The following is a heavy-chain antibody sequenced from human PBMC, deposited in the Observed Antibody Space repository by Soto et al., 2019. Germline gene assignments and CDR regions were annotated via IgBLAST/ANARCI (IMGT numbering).Heavy chain of an antibody. V-gene: IGHV3-64*01. J-gene: IGHJ6*03. CDR2: ISSNGVGT. CDR1: GFTLSGYA. CDR3: ARRARPDFYYMDV. Sequence: EVQLAESGGGLAQPGGSVRLSCAASGFTLSGYAMDWVRQAQGKGLEYVSGISSNGVGTYYANSVQGRFTISRDNSKNTVYLQMGSLRPEDMAVYYCARRARPDFYYMDVWGKGTTVTVFS. D-gene: IGHD6-6*01.